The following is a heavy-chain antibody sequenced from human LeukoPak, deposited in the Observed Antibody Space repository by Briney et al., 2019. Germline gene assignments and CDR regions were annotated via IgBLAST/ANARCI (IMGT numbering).Heavy chain of an antibody. CDR2: ISAYNGNT. Sequence: GASVKVSCKASGYTFTSYGISWVRQAPGQGLEWMGWISAYNGNTNYAQKLQGRVTMTTDTSTSTAYMELRSLRSDDTAVYYCAREASGAPPSYYFDYWGQGTLVTVSS. V-gene: IGHV1-18*01. D-gene: IGHD7-27*01. CDR1: GYTFTSYG. J-gene: IGHJ4*02. CDR3: AREASGAPPSYYFDY.